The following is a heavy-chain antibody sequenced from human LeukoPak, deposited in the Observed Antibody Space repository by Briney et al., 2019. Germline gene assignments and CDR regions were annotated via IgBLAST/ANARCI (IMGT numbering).Heavy chain of an antibody. D-gene: IGHD6-13*01. CDR1: GYTITSYG. CDR3: ARADSSSWYLVRFDP. Sequence: WASVKVSCKASGYTITSYGISWVRQAPGQGLEWMGWISAYNGNTNYAQKLQGRVTMTTDTSTSTAYMELRSLRSDDTAVYYCARADSSSWYLVRFDPWGQGTLVTVSS. V-gene: IGHV1-18*01. CDR2: ISAYNGNT. J-gene: IGHJ5*02.